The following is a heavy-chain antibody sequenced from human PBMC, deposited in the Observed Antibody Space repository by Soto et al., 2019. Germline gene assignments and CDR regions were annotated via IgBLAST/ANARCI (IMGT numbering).Heavy chain of an antibody. D-gene: IGHD3-3*01. CDR3: AKDGYDFWSGFRPSYGMDV. Sequence: GSLRLSCAASGFTFSSYGMHWVRQAPGKGLEWVAVISYDGSNKYYADSVKGRFTISRDNSKNTLYLQMNSLRAEDTAVYYCAKDGYDFWSGFRPSYGMDVWGQGTTVTVSS. CDR1: GFTFSSYG. V-gene: IGHV3-30*18. CDR2: ISYDGSNK. J-gene: IGHJ6*02.